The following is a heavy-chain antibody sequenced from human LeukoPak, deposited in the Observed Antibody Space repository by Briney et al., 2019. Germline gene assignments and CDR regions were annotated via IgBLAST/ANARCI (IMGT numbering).Heavy chain of an antibody. D-gene: IGHD3-10*01. CDR3: AIVSYGAGSYSFPY. Sequence: GGSLTHLRSASGFTFSSYALSWVRQAPGKGLEWVSAISGSGGSTYYADSVKGRFTISRDNSKNTLYLQMNSLRAEDTAIYYCAIVSYGAGSYSFPYRRQGTLVTVSS. CDR2: ISGSGGST. J-gene: IGHJ4*02. CDR1: GFTFSSYA. V-gene: IGHV3-23*01.